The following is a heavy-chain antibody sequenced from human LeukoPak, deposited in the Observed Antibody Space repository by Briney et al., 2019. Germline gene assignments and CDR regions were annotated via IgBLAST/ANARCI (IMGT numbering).Heavy chain of an antibody. Sequence: GALRLSCAASGFTFSSYGMSWVRQAPGKGLEWVSAISGSGGSTYYADSVKGRFTISRDNSKNTLYLQMASLRDEDMGVYYCARVGPATAFDYWGQGTQVTVSS. V-gene: IGHV3-23*01. J-gene: IGHJ4*02. CDR1: GFTFSSYG. CDR2: ISGSGGST. CDR3: ARVGPATAFDY.